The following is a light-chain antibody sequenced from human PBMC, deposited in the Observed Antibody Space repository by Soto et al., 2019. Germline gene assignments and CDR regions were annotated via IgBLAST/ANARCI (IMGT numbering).Light chain of an antibody. CDR1: QNIERW. CDR3: QQYSTYTPRT. CDR2: DVS. V-gene: IGKV1-5*01. J-gene: IGKJ1*01. Sequence: DIQMTQSPSTLSASVGDRVTITCRASQNIERWLAWYQQKPGKAPKLLLYDVSSLESGVPSRFSGSGSGTEFILTINGLQPDDFATYYCQQYSTYTPRTFGQGTKVDIK.